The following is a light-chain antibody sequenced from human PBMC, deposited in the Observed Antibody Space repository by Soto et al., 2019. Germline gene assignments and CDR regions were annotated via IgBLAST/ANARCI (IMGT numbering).Light chain of an antibody. CDR2: SAS. CDR3: QQYHNWPA. V-gene: IGKV3D-15*01. Sequence: EVVLTPSPDTLSLSPGERATLSCRASQTISSNYVAWYQQKPGQAPRLLIYSASSRATGIPDRFSGSGSGTEFTLTISSLQSEDFGVYYCQQYHNWPAFGQGTKVDIK. CDR1: QTISSN. J-gene: IGKJ1*01.